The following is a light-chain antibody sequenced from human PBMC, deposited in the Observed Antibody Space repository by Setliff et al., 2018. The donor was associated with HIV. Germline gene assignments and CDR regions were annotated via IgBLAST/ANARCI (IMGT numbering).Light chain of an antibody. V-gene: IGLV2-23*02. CDR3: CSYAGSSTFV. Sequence: QSALTQFASVSGSPGQSITISCTGTSSDVGSYNLVSWHQQHPGKAPKLMIYEVTKRPSGISHRFSGSKSGNTASLTISGLQAEDEAEYYCCSYAGSSTFVFGSGTKVTVL. J-gene: IGLJ1*01. CDR1: SSDVGSYNL. CDR2: EVT.